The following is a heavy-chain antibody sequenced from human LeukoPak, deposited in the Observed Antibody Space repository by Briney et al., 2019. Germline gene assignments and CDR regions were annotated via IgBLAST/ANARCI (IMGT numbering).Heavy chain of an antibody. V-gene: IGHV1-58*02. CDR1: GFTLTSSA. Sequence: SVKVSCKASGFTLTSSAMQWVRQARGQRLEWIGWIVVGSGNTNYAQKFQERVTITRDMSTSTAYMELSSLRSEDTAVYYCAAGSGSGSYYNPLWGQGTLVTVSS. CDR3: AAGSGSGSYYNPL. J-gene: IGHJ4*02. D-gene: IGHD3-10*01. CDR2: IVVGSGNT.